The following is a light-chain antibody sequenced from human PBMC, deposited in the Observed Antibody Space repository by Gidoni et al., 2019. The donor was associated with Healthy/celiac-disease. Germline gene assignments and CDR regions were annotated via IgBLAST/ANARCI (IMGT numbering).Light chain of an antibody. CDR1: QSVSSSY. J-gene: IGKJ5*01. CDR2: GAS. CDR3: QQYGSSPT. V-gene: IGKV3-20*01. Sequence: EIVLTQSPGTLSLSPGERATLSCRASQSVSSSYLAWYQQKPGQAPRLLIYGASSRATGIPDRFSGSGSGTDFTLTISRLEPEDFAVYYCQQYGSSPTFXQGTRLEIK.